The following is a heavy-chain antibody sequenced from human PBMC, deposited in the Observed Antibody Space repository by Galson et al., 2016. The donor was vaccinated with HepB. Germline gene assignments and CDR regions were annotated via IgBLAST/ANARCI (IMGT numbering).Heavy chain of an antibody. V-gene: IGHV3-49*03. CDR1: GFTFRDYP. D-gene: IGHD3-9*01. CDR3: TRGLYYDVLTGSPEASNN. J-gene: IGHJ4*02. CDR2: IRSKIYGATI. Sequence: SLRLSCATSGFTFRDYPMSWFRQAPGDGLEWVGFIRSKIYGATIEYAASVKGRFTISRDDSKSIAYLHMNSLKTEDTAVYYCTRGLYYDVLTGSPEASNNWGQGTLVTVSS.